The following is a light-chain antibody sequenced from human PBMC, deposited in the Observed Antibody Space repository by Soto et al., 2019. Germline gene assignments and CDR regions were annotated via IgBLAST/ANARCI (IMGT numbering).Light chain of an antibody. J-gene: IGLJ2*01. V-gene: IGLV4-69*01. CDR2: LNSDGSH. Sequence: QPVLTQSPSASASLGASVKLTCTLSSGHSSYAIAWHQQQPEKGPRYLMKLNSDGSHSKGAGIPDRFSGSSSGAERYLTISSRQSEDEADYYCQTWGTGGVFGGGTKVTVL. CDR3: QTWGTGGV. CDR1: SGHSSYA.